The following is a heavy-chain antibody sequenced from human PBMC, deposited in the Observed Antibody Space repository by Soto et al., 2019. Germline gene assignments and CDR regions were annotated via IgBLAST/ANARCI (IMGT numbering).Heavy chain of an antibody. J-gene: IGHJ4*02. D-gene: IGHD1-7*01. V-gene: IGHV1-69*05. CDR3: ARDRFVAGTTYFDY. CDR1: GGTFSSYA. Sequence: ASVKVSCKASGGTFSSYAISWVRQAPGQGLEWMGGIIPIFGTANYAQKFQGRVTMTTDTSTSTAYMELRSLRSDDTAVYYCARDRFVAGTTYFDYWGQGTLVTVSS. CDR2: IIPIFGTA.